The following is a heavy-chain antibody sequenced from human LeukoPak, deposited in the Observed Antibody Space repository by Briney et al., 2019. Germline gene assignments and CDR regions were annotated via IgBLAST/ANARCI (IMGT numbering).Heavy chain of an antibody. V-gene: IGHV3-23*01. CDR3: AGITIFGVIDY. Sequence: GGSLRLSCAASGFTFGGFAMTWVRQAPGKGLHWVSSIRDAGDSTYYADSVKGRFTISRDNAKNSLYLQMNSLRAEDTAVYYCAGITIFGVIDYWGQGTLVTVSS. J-gene: IGHJ4*02. CDR1: GFTFGGFA. D-gene: IGHD3-3*01. CDR2: IRDAGDST.